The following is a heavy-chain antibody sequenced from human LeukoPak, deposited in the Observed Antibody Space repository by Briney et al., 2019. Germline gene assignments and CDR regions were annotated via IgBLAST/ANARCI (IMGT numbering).Heavy chain of an antibody. V-gene: IGHV3-48*02. J-gene: IGHJ4*02. CDR1: GFTFSSYN. D-gene: IGHD6-13*01. CDR3: ARVSYGSSWSDY. CDR2: ISSGSTTI. Sequence: GGSLRLSCAASGFTFSSYNMKRVRQAPGKGLEWVSYISSGSTTIYYADSVQGRFTISRDNAKNSLYLQMNSLTDEDTAVYYRARVSYGSSWSDYWGQGTLVTVSS.